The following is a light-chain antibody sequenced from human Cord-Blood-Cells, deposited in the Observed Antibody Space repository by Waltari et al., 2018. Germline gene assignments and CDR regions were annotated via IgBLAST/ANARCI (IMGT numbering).Light chain of an antibody. Sequence: ILLTQSPATLSLSPGERATLSCRASPSVSSYLAWYQQKPGQAPRLLIYDASNRATGIPARFSGSGSGTDFTLTISSLEPEDFAVYYCQQRSNWLWTFGQGTKVEIK. CDR2: DAS. CDR1: PSVSSY. J-gene: IGKJ1*01. CDR3: QQRSNWLWT. V-gene: IGKV3-11*01.